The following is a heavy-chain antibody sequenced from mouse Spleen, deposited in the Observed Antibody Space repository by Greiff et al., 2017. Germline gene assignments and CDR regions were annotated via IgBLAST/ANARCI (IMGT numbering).Heavy chain of an antibody. D-gene: IGHD1-3*01. CDR1: GYTFTSYW. J-gene: IGHJ4*01. CDR2: IDPSDSYT. V-gene: IGHV1-69*01. Sequence: VQLQQSGAELVMPGASVKLSCKASGYTFTSYWMHWVKQRPGQGLEWIGEIDPSDSYTNYNQKFKGKATLTVDKSSSTAYMQLSSLTSEDSAVYYCARKKVSDYAMDYWGQGTSVTVSS. CDR3: ARKKVSDYAMDY.